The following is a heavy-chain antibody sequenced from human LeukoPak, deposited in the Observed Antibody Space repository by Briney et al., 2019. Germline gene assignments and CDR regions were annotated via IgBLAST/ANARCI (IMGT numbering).Heavy chain of an antibody. Sequence: GGSLRLSCAASGFIVSSNYMNWVRQAPGKGLEWVSVIYSGGHTYYTDSVKGRFTISRDISNNTLYLHMNSLRPDDTAVYYCARSTRDSYNHYHYYYMDVWGKGTTVTVSS. V-gene: IGHV3-53*01. CDR2: IYSGGHT. J-gene: IGHJ6*03. CDR1: GFIVSSNY. D-gene: IGHD5-24*01. CDR3: ARSTRDSYNHYHYYYMDV.